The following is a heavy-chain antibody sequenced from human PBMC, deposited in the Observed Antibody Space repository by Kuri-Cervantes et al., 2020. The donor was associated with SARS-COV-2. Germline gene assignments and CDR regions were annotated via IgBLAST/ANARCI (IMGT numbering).Heavy chain of an antibody. CDR3: ARSGEDYPFDY. CDR2: IYYRGST. V-gene: IGHV4-31*02. Sequence: GDSISSGGHYWSWIRQLPGKGLEWIGYIYYRGSTYYNPSLKSRVSISADPSKNQFSLEVTSVTAADTAVYYCARSGEDYPFDYWGQGTLVTVSS. J-gene: IGHJ4*02. CDR1: GDSISSGGHY. D-gene: IGHD3-10*01.